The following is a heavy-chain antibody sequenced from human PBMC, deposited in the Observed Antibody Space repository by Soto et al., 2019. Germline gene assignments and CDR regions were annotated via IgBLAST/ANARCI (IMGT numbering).Heavy chain of an antibody. CDR2: IKSKTDGGTT. V-gene: IGHV3-15*07. J-gene: IGHJ3*02. Sequence: GGSLRLSCAASGFTFSNAWMNWVRQAPGKGLEWVGRIKSKTDGGTTDYAAPVKGRFTISRDDSKNTLYLQMNSLKTEDTAVYYCTTDIDFTSSSEWGHAFDIWGQGTMVTVSS. CDR1: GFTFSNAW. CDR3: TTDIDFTSSSEWGHAFDI. D-gene: IGHD6-6*01.